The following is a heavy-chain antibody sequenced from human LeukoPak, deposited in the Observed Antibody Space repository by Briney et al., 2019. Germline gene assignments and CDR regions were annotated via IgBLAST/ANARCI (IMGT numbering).Heavy chain of an antibody. Sequence: ASVKVSCEASGYTFTSYYMHWVRQAPGQGLEWMGIINPSGGSTSYAQKFQGRVTMTRDMSTSTVYMELSSLRSEDTAVYYCARDISPIQYGDYARGAFDIWGQGTMVTVSS. CDR3: ARDISPIQYGDYARGAFDI. V-gene: IGHV1-46*01. CDR1: GYTFTSYY. CDR2: INPSGGST. J-gene: IGHJ3*02. D-gene: IGHD4-17*01.